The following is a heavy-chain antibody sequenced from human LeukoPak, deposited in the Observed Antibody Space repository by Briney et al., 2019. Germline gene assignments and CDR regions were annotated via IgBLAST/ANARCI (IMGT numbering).Heavy chain of an antibody. CDR2: IYYSGST. V-gene: IGHV4-30-4*07. Sequence: PSETLSLTCAVSGGSISSGGYSWSWLRQPPGKGLEWIGYIYYSGSTYYNPSLKSRVTISVDTSKNQFSLKLSSVTAADTAVYYCASFGFSLLGHFDYWGQGTPVTVSS. CDR1: GGSISSGGYS. D-gene: IGHD3-3*01. J-gene: IGHJ4*02. CDR3: ASFGFSLLGHFDY.